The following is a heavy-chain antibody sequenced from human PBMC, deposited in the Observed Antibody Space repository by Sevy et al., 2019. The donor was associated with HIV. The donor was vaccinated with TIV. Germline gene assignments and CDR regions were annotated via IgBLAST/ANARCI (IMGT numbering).Heavy chain of an antibody. CDR3: ARGNSGSFDS. J-gene: IGHJ4*02. Sequence: GGSLRLSCAASGFSFSSYWMHWVRQAPGKGLEWVANIKQDESEKYYAASVKGRFTISRDNAKNSVYLQMNSLRPEDTAIYYCARGNSGSFDSWGQRTLVTVSS. D-gene: IGHD3-22*01. CDR1: GFSFSSYW. CDR2: IKQDESEK. V-gene: IGHV3-7*03.